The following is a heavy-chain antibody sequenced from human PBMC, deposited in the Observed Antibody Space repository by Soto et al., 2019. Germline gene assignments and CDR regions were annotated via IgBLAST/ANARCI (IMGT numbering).Heavy chain of an antibody. D-gene: IGHD3-10*01. CDR3: AKVDGATMFRGVIITVRGFDP. CDR1: GFTFSSYA. CDR2: ISGSGGST. V-gene: IGHV3-23*01. J-gene: IGHJ5*02. Sequence: GGSLRLSCAASGFTFSSYAMSWVRQAPGKGLEWVSAISGSGGSTYYADSVKGRYTNSKEYSENTLYLQMNSLRAEYMAVYYCAKVDGATMFRGVIITVRGFDPWGQGTLVTVSS.